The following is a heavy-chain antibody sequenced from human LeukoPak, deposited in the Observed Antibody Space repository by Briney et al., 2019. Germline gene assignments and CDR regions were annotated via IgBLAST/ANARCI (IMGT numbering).Heavy chain of an antibody. V-gene: IGHV1-69*04. CDR3: ARDRDGYKSEGYWYFDL. CDR2: IIPILGIA. CDR1: GGTFSSYA. J-gene: IGHJ2*01. Sequence: SVKVSCKASGGTFSSYAISWVRQAPGQGLEWMGRIIPILGIANYAQKFQGRVTITADKSTSTAYMELSSLRSEDTAVYYCARDRDGYKSEGYWYFDLWGRGTLVTVSS. D-gene: IGHD5-24*01.